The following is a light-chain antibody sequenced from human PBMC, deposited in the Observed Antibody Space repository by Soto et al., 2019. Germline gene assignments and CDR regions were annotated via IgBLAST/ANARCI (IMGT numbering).Light chain of an antibody. Sequence: QSALTQPASVSGSPGQSITISCTGTSSDVGGYNYVSWYQQHPGKAPKIIIYEVTNRPSGVSNRFSGSKSGNTASPTISGLQAEDDADYYCSSFTSRFTFNYIFGTGTKVNAL. J-gene: IGLJ1*01. V-gene: IGLV2-14*01. CDR1: SSDVGGYNY. CDR2: EVT. CDR3: SSFTSRFTFNYI.